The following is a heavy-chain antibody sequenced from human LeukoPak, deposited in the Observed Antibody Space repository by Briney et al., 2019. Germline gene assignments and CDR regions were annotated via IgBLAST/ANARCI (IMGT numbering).Heavy chain of an antibody. J-gene: IGHJ4*02. CDR1: GFTFSSYA. CDR2: ISGSGGST. V-gene: IGHV3-23*01. D-gene: IGHD6-13*01. CDR3: AKDSLSSLTPLYYFDY. Sequence: GGSLRLSCAASGFTFSSYAMSWVRQAPGKGLEWVSAISGSGGSTYYADSVKGRFTISRDNSKNTLYLQMNSLRAEDTAVYYCAKDSLSSLTPLYYFDYWGQGTLVTVSS.